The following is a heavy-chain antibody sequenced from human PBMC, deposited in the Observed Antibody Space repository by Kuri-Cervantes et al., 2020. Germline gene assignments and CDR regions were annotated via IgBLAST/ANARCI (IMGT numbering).Heavy chain of an antibody. CDR3: AREVDYSDAFDI. J-gene: IGHJ3*02. Sequence: SCTVSGGSISSGDYYWSWIRQPPGKGLEWIGYIYYSGSTYYNPSLKSRVTISVDTSKNQFSLKLSSVTAADTAVYYCAREVDYSDAFDIWGQGTMVTVSS. D-gene: IGHD2-15*01. CDR2: IYYSGST. CDR1: GGSISSGDYY. V-gene: IGHV4-30-4*01.